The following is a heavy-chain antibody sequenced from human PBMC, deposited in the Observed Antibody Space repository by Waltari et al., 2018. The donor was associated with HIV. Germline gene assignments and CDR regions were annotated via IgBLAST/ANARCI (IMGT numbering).Heavy chain of an antibody. V-gene: IGHV1-8*01. D-gene: IGHD6-19*01. J-gene: IGHJ4*02. CDR1: SSSLPRYD. Sequence: VQLVQSEAEVNQPAATVHVSCMVSSSSLPRYDINWVRQATGQGVGWMGWMNPNSGNTGYAQKFQGRVTMTRNTSISTAYMELSSLRSEDTAVYYCARGFTRYSSGWYGYWGQGTLVTVSS. CDR2: MNPNSGNT. CDR3: ARGFTRYSSGWYGY.